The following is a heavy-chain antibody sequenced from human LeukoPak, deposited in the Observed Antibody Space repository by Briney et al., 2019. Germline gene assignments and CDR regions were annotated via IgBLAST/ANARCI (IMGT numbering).Heavy chain of an antibody. Sequence: GGSLRLSCTASGFTFSSYWMSWVRQAPGKGLEWVANIKQDGGEKYYVDSVKGRFTISRDNAKNSLYLQMNSLRAEDTAVYYCARFPGADYFDYWGQGTLVTVSS. J-gene: IGHJ4*02. CDR3: ARFPGADYFDY. CDR1: GFTFSSYW. D-gene: IGHD3-10*01. CDR2: IKQDGGEK. V-gene: IGHV3-7*04.